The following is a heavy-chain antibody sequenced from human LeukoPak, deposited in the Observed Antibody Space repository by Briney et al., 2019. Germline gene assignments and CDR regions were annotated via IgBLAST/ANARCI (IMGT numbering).Heavy chain of an antibody. D-gene: IGHD5-18*01. J-gene: IGHJ4*02. CDR2: ISYDGSNK. CDR3: ARGVEGYSYGYDY. Sequence: GRSLRLSCAASGFTFSSYAMHWVRQAPGKGLEWVAVISYDGSNKYYADSVKGRFTISRDNSKNTLYLQMNSLRAEDTAVYYCARGVEGYSYGYDYWGQGTLVTVSS. CDR1: GFTFSSYA. V-gene: IGHV3-30-3*01.